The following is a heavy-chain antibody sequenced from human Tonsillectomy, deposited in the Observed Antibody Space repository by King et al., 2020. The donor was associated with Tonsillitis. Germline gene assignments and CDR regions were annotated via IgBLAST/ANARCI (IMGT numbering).Heavy chain of an antibody. CDR1: GFTLSFFA. CDR3: ARDYYDSSGLDY. CDR2: ISYDGINK. D-gene: IGHD3-22*01. V-gene: IGHV3-30-3*01. Sequence: VQLVESGGGVVQPGRSLRLSCAASGFTLSFFAMHWVCQAPGKGLEWVAVISYDGINKYYADSVKGRFTISRDNSKNTLYLQMNSLRPDDTAVYYCARDYYDSSGLDYWGQGTLVTVSS. J-gene: IGHJ4*02.